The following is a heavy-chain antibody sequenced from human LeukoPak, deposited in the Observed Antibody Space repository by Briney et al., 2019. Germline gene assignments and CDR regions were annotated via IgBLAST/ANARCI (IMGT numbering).Heavy chain of an antibody. CDR2: IIPIFGTA. V-gene: IGHV1-69*01. Sequence: SVKGSCKASGGTFSSYANSWVRQAPGQGLEWMGGIIPIFGTANYAQKFQGRVTITADESTSTAYMELSSLRSEDTAVYYCARDLAAGNDGHWGQGTLVTVSS. D-gene: IGHD1-1*01. J-gene: IGHJ4*02. CDR3: ARDLAAGNDGH. CDR1: GGTFSSYA.